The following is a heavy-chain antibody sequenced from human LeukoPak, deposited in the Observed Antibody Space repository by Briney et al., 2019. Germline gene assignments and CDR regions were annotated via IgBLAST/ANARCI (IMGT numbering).Heavy chain of an antibody. CDR2: IGNDGRT. D-gene: IGHD6-19*01. J-gene: IGHJ4*02. CDR1: GFTVSSSY. V-gene: IGHV3-53*01. Sequence: QPGGSLRLSCAASGFTVSSSYMSWVRQAPGKGLECVSVIGNDGRTYYANSVKGRFTISRDISQNMVYLQVNSLRDDDTAAYYCARDDTSGGYYEFGYWGQGALLIVSS. CDR3: ARDDTSGGYYEFGY.